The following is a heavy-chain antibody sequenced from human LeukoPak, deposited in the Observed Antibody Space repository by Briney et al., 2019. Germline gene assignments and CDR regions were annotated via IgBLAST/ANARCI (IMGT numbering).Heavy chain of an antibody. D-gene: IGHD3-3*01. CDR3: ARGYDFWSGYYKEYNWFDP. Sequence: ASVKVSCKASEYTFTSYYMHWVRQAPGQGLEWMGIINPSGGSTSYAQKFQGRVTMTRDMSTSTVYMELSSLRSEDTAVYYCARGYDFWSGYYKEYNWFDPWGQGTLVTVSS. CDR2: INPSGGST. CDR1: EYTFTSYY. J-gene: IGHJ5*02. V-gene: IGHV1-46*01.